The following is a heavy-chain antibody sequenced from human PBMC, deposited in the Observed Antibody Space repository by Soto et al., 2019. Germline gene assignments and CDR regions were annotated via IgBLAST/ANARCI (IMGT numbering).Heavy chain of an antibody. D-gene: IGHD3-16*02. CDR1: VFTYTSSA. Sequence: SVKVSCKDSVFTYTSSALQWVRPAGGQRLEWIGWIVVGSGNTNYAQKFQERVTITRDMSTSTADMELSSLRSEDTAVYYWAAASKKRRDPGSSRYTLPYYYHGRDGWG. J-gene: IGHJ6*02. CDR2: IVVGSGNT. V-gene: IGHV1-58*01. CDR3: AAASKKRRDPGSSRYTLPYYYHGRDG.